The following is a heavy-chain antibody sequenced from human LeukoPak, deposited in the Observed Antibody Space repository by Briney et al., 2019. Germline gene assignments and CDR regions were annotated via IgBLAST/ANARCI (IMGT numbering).Heavy chain of an antibody. D-gene: IGHD3-22*01. V-gene: IGHV3-64*01. CDR3: ARWRHSSGYYHDD. CDR1: GFTFSSYT. J-gene: IGHJ4*02. CDR2: ISSNGGST. Sequence: PGGSLRLSCAASGFTFSSYTMHWVRQAPGKGLEYVSAISSNGGSTYYANSVKGRFTISRDNSENTLYLQMGSLRAEDMAVYYCARWRHSSGYYHDDWGQGTLVTVSS.